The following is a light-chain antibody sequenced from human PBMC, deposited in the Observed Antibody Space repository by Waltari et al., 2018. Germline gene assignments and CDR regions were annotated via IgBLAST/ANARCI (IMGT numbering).Light chain of an antibody. CDR3: QQYSSFST. Sequence: DIQMTQSPSTLSAPVGDRVTISCRASQSVGTWLAWYQPKPGKAPKLLIYMASSLESGVPSRFSGSGSGREFTLTISSLQPDDFATYSCQQYSSFSTFGQGTKVDI. CDR1: QSVGTW. J-gene: IGKJ2*01. CDR2: MAS. V-gene: IGKV1-5*03.